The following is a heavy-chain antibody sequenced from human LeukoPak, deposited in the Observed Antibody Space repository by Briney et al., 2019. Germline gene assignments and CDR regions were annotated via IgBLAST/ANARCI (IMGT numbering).Heavy chain of an antibody. CDR1: GGSFSGYY. V-gene: IGHV4-34*01. CDR2: INHSGST. D-gene: IGHD2-2*01. Sequence: PSETLSLTCAVYGGSFSGYYWSWIRQPPGKGLEWIGEINHSGSTNYNPSLKSRVTISVDTSKNQFSLKLSSVTAADTAVYSCARGQRYCSSTSCRAPNWFDPWGQGTLVTVSS. CDR3: ARGQRYCSSTSCRAPNWFDP. J-gene: IGHJ5*02.